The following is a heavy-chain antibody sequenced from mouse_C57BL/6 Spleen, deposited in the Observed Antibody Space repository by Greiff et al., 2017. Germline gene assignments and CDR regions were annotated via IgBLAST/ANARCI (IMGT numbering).Heavy chain of an antibody. CDR2: INPNNGGT. J-gene: IGHJ2*01. Sequence: EVQLQQSGPELVKPGASVKISCKASGYTFTDYYMNWVKQSHGKSLEWIGDINPNNGGTSYNQKFKGKATLTVDKSSSTAYMELRSLTSEDSAVYCCARLPGDYWGQGTTLTVSS. CDR3: ARLPGDY. CDR1: GYTFTDYY. V-gene: IGHV1-26*01. D-gene: IGHD1-2*01.